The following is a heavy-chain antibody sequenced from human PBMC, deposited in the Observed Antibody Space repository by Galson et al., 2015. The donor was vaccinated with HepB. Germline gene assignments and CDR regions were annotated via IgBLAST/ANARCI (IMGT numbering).Heavy chain of an antibody. D-gene: IGHD6-19*01. CDR2: ISSSGSTI. Sequence: SLRLSCAASGFTFSSYEMNWVRQAPGKGLEWVSYISSSGSTIYYADSVKGRFTISRDNAKNSLYLQMNSLRAEDTAVYYCARGAVAGTLGVDYWGQGTLVTVSS. J-gene: IGHJ4*02. CDR3: ARGAVAGTLGVDY. CDR1: GFTFSSYE. V-gene: IGHV3-48*03.